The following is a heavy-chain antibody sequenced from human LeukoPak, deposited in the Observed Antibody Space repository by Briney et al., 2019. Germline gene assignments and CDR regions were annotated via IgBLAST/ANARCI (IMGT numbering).Heavy chain of an antibody. D-gene: IGHD6-6*01. Sequence: GGSLRLSCAASGFTFSDYYMSWVRQAPGKGLEWVSYISSSGSTIYYADSVKGRFTTSRDNAKNSLYLQMNSLRAEDTAVYYCARGIAARLDAFDIWGQGTMVTVSS. J-gene: IGHJ3*02. CDR2: ISSSGSTI. V-gene: IGHV3-11*04. CDR3: ARGIAARLDAFDI. CDR1: GFTFSDYY.